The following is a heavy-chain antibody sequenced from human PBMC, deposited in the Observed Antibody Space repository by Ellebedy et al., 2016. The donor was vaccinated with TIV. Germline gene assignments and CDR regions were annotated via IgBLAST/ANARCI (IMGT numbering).Heavy chain of an antibody. V-gene: IGHV5-10-1*01. CDR2: IDPSDSHT. CDR3: ARHQELKLGPSDFRYGMDV. Sequence: GESLKISXQGSGQSFTSYWINWVRQMPGKGLEWMGTIDPSDSHTNYSPSFQGHVSISFDKSISTAYLQWNNLKTSDTAMYFCARHQELKLGPSDFRYGMDVWGQGTTVTVSS. D-gene: IGHD1-7*01. CDR1: GQSFTSYW. J-gene: IGHJ6*02.